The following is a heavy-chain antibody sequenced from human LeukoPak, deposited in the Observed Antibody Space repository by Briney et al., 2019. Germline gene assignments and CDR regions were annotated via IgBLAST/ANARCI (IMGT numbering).Heavy chain of an antibody. Sequence: ASVKVSCKASAYTFSNYGFNWVRQAPGQGLEWMGWISAYNGNTKYAQKLQSRFTMSRDTSTSTAYMEMRSLTSDDTAVYYCARDLDGSGSYYTDYWGQGTLVTVSS. V-gene: IGHV1-18*01. D-gene: IGHD3-10*01. CDR2: ISAYNGNT. CDR3: ARDLDGSGSYYTDY. CDR1: AYTFSNYG. J-gene: IGHJ4*02.